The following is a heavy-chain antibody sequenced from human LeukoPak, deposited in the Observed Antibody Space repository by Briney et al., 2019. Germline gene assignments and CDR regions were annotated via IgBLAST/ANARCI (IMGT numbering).Heavy chain of an antibody. CDR2: IYYSGST. CDR3: ARGPTTVTRAFDY. D-gene: IGHD4-17*01. CDR1: GGSISSSSYY. Sequence: SSETLSLTCTVSGGSISSSSYYWGWIRQPPGKGLEWIGSIYYSGSTYYNPSLKSRATISVDTSKNQFSLKLNSVTAADTAVYYCARGPTTVTRAFDYWGQGTLVTVSS. V-gene: IGHV4-39*07. J-gene: IGHJ4*02.